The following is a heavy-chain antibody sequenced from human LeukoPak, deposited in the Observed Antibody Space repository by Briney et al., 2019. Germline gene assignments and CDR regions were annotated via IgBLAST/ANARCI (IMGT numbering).Heavy chain of an antibody. D-gene: IGHD4-17*01. V-gene: IGHV4-39*07. CDR3: ARDDGRRPGTTVTHKNY. CDR2: IYYSGST. J-gene: IGHJ4*02. Sequence: SETLSLTCTVSGVPISSSSYYWGWIRQPPGQGLEWIGSIYYSGSTDYYAYRKIRVSISVDTSKNQVSLKLSSVTAADTAVYYCARDDGRRPGTTVTHKNYWGQGTLVTVSS. CDR1: GVPISSSSYY.